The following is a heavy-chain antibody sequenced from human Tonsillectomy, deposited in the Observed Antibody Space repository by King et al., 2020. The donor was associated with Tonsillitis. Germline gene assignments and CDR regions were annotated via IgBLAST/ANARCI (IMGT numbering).Heavy chain of an antibody. J-gene: IGHJ3*01. Sequence: VQLVESGGGVVQPGRSLRLSCAASGSSFRTSDMHWVRQAPDKGLEWVAVISIDSNLKFYGDSMEGRFTISRDNSKNMLYLQINSLRAEDTALYYCARECKLGPEDAGDVGGQGTMGTVSA. V-gene: IGHV3-33*05. CDR3: ARECKLGPEDAGDV. CDR1: GSSFRTSD. CDR2: ISIDSNLK. D-gene: IGHD7-27*01.